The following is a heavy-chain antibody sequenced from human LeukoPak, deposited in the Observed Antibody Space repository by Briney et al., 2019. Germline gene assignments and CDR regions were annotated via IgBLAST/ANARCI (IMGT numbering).Heavy chain of an antibody. V-gene: IGHV3-7*03. CDR3: AKEGRSLQTY. Sequence: GGSLGLSCAAPGFRFSSNWMSWVRWAPGKGLEWVANIKEDGTETYYVDSVKGRFTISRDNAKNSLYLQMNSLRVEDTAVYYCAKEGRSLQTYWGQGTLVTVSS. CDR2: IKEDGTET. D-gene: IGHD5-24*01. J-gene: IGHJ4*02. CDR1: GFRFSSNW.